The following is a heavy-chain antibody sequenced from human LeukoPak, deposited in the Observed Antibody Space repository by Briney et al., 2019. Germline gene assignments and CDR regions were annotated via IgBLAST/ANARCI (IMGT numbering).Heavy chain of an antibody. J-gene: IGHJ6*04. CDR1: GFTFSSYG. CDR2: ISYDGSKK. Sequence: GGSLRLSCAASGFTFSSYGMHWVRQAPGKGLEWVAVISYDGSKKYYADSVKGRFTISRDDSKNTLYLQMNSLRAEDTAVYYCANTVNYYYYYYDMDVWGKGTTVTVSS. CDR3: ANTVNYYYYYYDMDV. V-gene: IGHV3-30*18. D-gene: IGHD4-17*01.